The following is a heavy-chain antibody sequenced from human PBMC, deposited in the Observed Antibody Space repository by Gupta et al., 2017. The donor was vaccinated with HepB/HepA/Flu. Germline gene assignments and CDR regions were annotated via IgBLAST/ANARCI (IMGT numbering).Heavy chain of an antibody. V-gene: IGHV3-30*03. CDR3: AIYDCWSGAFDAFDI. CDR1: GFTFSSYG. Sequence: QVQLVESGGGVVQPGRSLRLSCAASGFTFSSYGMHWVRQAPGKGLEWGAVISYDGSNKYYADSGKGRFTISRDNSKNTLYLQMNRLRAEDTAVYYCAIYDCWSGAFDAFDIWGQGTMVTVSS. D-gene: IGHD3-3*01. J-gene: IGHJ3*02. CDR2: ISYDGSNK.